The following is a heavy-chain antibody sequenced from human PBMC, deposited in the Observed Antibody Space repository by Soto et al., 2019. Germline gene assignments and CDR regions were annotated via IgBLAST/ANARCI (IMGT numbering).Heavy chain of an antibody. V-gene: IGHV3-23*01. D-gene: IGHD3-16*01. CDR3: AKPDDYIWGSLDH. CDR2: ISGSGGST. Sequence: EVQLLESGGGLVQPGGSLRLSCAASGFTFSSYAMSWVRQAPGKGLEWVSAISGSGGSTYYADSVKGRFTIARDNSKNTLYLQMNSLRAEDTAVYYCAKPDDYIWGSLDHWGQGTLVTVSS. CDR1: GFTFSSYA. J-gene: IGHJ4*02.